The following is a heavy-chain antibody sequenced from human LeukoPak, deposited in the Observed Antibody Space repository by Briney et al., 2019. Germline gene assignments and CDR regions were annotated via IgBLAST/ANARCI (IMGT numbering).Heavy chain of an antibody. Sequence: GGPLRLSRAASGFPFSSYPMHLVRQAPGKGPEYVSDFITYGGSTSYADSVKGRFTISRDNSKNTLLLQMGSLRAEDMAVYYWARGGGKNTTMVWAFDYWGQGTLVTVSS. V-gene: IGHV3-64*02. D-gene: IGHD5-18*01. CDR3: ARGGGKNTTMVWAFDY. CDR2: FITYGGST. CDR1: GFPFSSYP. J-gene: IGHJ4*02.